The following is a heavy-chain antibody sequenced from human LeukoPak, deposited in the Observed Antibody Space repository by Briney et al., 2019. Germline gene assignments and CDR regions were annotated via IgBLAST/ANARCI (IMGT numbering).Heavy chain of an antibody. CDR1: GGSFSGYY. CDR2: INHSGST. D-gene: IGHD6-19*01. CDR3: ARDSPKSSGWVDFDY. Sequence: PSETLSLTCAVYGGSFSGYYWSWIRQPPGKGLEWIGEINHSGSTNYNPSLKSRVTISVDMSKNQFSLKLSSVTAADTAVYYCARDSPKSSGWVDFDYWGQGTLVTVSS. V-gene: IGHV4-34*01. J-gene: IGHJ4*02.